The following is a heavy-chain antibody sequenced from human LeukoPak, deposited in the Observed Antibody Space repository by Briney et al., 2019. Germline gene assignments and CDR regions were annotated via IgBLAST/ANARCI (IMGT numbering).Heavy chain of an antibody. V-gene: IGHV1-46*01. CDR3: ARDFWSGYYAVYWFDP. J-gene: IGHJ5*02. Sequence: GASVKVSCKASGYTFTSYDINWVRQAPGQGLEWMGIINPSGGSTSYAQKFQGRVTMTRDMSTSTVYMELSSLRSEDTAVYYCARDFWSGYYAVYWFDPWGQGTLVTVSS. CDR2: INPSGGST. D-gene: IGHD3-3*01. CDR1: GYTFTSYD.